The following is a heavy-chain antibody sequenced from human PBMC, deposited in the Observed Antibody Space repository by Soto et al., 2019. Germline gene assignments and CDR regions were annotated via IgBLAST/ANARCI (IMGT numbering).Heavy chain of an antibody. CDR1: GFSVRANY. CDR3: HGYGY. J-gene: IGHJ4*02. V-gene: IGHV3-53*01. D-gene: IGHD5-18*01. Sequence: EVQLVESGGGLIQPGGSLRLSCAVSGFSVRANYMSWVRQAPGKGLEWVSVIYDTDTTYYADSVKGRFIISRDISKNILYLQMNVLRAVDRDVYYCHGYGYWGQGTLVTVSS. CDR2: IYDTDTT.